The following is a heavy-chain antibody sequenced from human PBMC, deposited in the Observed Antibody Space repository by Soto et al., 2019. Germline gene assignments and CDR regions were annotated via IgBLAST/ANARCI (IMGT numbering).Heavy chain of an antibody. CDR1: GFTFSSYG. J-gene: IGHJ3*02. CDR3: AKDNGGGCDWLRVGEASDI. Sequence: QVQLVESGGGVVQPGRSLRLSCAASGFTFSSYGMHWVRQAPGKGLEWVAVISYDGSNKYYADSVKGRLTISRDNSKNTLYLQMNSLRGEDTAVYYCAKDNGGGCDWLRVGEASDIWGQGTMVTVSS. CDR2: ISYDGSNK. V-gene: IGHV3-30*18. D-gene: IGHD5-12*01.